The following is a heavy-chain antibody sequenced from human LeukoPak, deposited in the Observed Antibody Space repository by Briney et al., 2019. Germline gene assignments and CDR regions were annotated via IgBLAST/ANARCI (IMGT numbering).Heavy chain of an antibody. CDR1: GGSISSGGYY. J-gene: IGHJ6*02. CDR3: ARDGLYYYGVDV. V-gene: IGHV4-31*03. Sequence: SETQSLTCTVSGGSISSGGYYWSWIRQHPGKGLEWIGYIYYSGSTYYNPSLKSRVTISVDTSKNQFSLKLSSVTAADTAVYYCARDGLYYYGVDVWGQGTTVTVSS. CDR2: IYYSGST.